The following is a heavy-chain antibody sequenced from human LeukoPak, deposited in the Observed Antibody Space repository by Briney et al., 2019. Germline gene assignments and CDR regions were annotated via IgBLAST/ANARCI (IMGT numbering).Heavy chain of an antibody. V-gene: IGHV4-34*01. J-gene: IGHJ4*02. CDR2: INHSGST. CDR3: ASSRAGTWSYFDY. CDR1: GGSFSGYY. D-gene: IGHD3-10*01. Sequence: SETLPLTCAAYGGSFSGYYWSWIRQPPGKGLEWIGEINHSGSTNYNPSLKSRVTISVDTSKNQFSLKLSSVTAADTAVYYCASSRAGTWSYFDYWGQGTLVTVSS.